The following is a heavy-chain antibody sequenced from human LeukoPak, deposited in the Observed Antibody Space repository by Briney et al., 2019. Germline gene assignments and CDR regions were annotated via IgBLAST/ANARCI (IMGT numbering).Heavy chain of an antibody. V-gene: IGHV3-23*01. CDR2: ITGSGGGT. CDR1: GFSFSNYG. J-gene: IGHJ4*02. CDR3: AKSFRSTSPDY. D-gene: IGHD2-2*01. Sequence: PGGSLRLSCAASGFSFSNYGMGWVRQAPGKGLEWVSAITGSGGGTYFADSVKGRFTISRDNSKNTLYLQMNSLRAEDTAVYYCAKSFRSTSPDYWGQGTLVTVSS.